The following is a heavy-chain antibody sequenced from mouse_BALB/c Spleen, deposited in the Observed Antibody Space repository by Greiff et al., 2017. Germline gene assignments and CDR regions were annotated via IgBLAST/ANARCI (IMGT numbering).Heavy chain of an antibody. CDR2: IDPENGNT. V-gene: IGHV14-1*02. CDR1: GFNIKDYY. D-gene: IGHD2-4*01. Sequence: VQLKQSGAELVRPGALVKLSCKASGFNIKDYYMHWVKQRPEQGLEWIGWIDPENGNTIYDPKFQGKASITADTSSNTAYLQLSSLTSEDTAVYYCAVIYYDFPSFAYWGQGTLVTVSA. CDR3: AVIYYDFPSFAY. J-gene: IGHJ3*01.